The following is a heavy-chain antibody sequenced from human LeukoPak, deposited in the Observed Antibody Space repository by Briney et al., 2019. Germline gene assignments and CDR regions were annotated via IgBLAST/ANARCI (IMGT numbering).Heavy chain of an antibody. Sequence: SVKVSCKASGGTFSSYAISWVRQAPGQGLEWMGGIIPIFGTANYAQKFQGRVTITADESTSTAYMELSSLRSEDTAVYYCARGDCSSTSCYLDDAFDIWGQGTMVHVSS. D-gene: IGHD2-2*01. CDR3: ARGDCSSTSCYLDDAFDI. CDR2: IIPIFGTA. V-gene: IGHV1-69*13. CDR1: GGTFSSYA. J-gene: IGHJ3*02.